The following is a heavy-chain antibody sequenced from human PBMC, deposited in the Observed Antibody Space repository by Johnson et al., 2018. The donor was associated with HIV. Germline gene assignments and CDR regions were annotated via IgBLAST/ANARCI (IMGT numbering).Heavy chain of an antibody. J-gene: IGHJ3*01. CDR1: GFTVSNNY. Sequence: MQLVESGGGLVQPGGSLRLSCAASGFTVSNNYMTWVRQAPGKGLEWVSVIYSGGSTYSADFVKGRFTISRDTSKKSVFLQMNNLRPEDTAVYYCAKETRDSRSAFDVWGQGTLVTVSS. CDR3: AKETRDSRSAFDV. V-gene: IGHV3-66*02. CDR2: IYSGGST. D-gene: IGHD4-11*01.